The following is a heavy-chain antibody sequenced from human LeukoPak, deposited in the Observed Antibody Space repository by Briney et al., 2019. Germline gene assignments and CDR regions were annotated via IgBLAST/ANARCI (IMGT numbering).Heavy chain of an antibody. J-gene: IGHJ4*02. CDR3: ATYNRDVWGRLDH. CDR2: IHNSGST. CDR1: GGSINSFNYY. D-gene: IGHD3-16*01. V-gene: IGHV4-39*01. Sequence: SETLFLTCIVSGGSINSFNYYWDWVRQPPGKGLEWIGSIHNSGSTYYNPSFKSRVTISVDTSKNQFFLKLSSVTAADTAVYYCATYNRDVWGRLDHWGQGTLVTVSS.